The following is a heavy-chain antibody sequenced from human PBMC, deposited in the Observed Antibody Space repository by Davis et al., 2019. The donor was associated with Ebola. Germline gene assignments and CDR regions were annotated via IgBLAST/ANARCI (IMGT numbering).Heavy chain of an antibody. D-gene: IGHD2-2*01. V-gene: IGHV3-66*02. Sequence: GESLKISCAASGFTVSSNYLSWVRQAPGKGLEWVSVIYSGVNTYYADSVKGRFTISRDNSKNTLYLQMNSLRAEDTAVYFCARGLVVPQSILDAFDIWGQGAMVTVSS. CDR1: GFTVSSNY. CDR3: ARGLVVPQSILDAFDI. J-gene: IGHJ3*02. CDR2: IYSGVNT.